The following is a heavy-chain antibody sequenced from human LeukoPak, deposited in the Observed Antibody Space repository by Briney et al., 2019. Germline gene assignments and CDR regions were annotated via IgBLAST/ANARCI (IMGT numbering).Heavy chain of an antibody. Sequence: GESLRLSCAASGFTFSSYAMHWVRQAPGKGLEWVAVISYDGSNKYYADSVKGRFTISRDNSKNTLYLQMNSLRAEDTAVYYCARDRILTSRYGMDVWGQGTTVTVSS. CDR1: GFTFSSYA. CDR2: ISYDGSNK. V-gene: IGHV3-30*04. CDR3: ARDRILTSRYGMDV. J-gene: IGHJ6*02. D-gene: IGHD3-9*01.